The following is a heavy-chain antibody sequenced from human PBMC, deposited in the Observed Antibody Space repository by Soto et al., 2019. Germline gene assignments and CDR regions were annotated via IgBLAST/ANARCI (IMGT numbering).Heavy chain of an antibody. V-gene: IGHV1-18*04. CDR3: ARDFGSYYYYGMDV. Sequence: GASVKVSCKTSGYTFTSYGISWVRQAPGQGLEWMGWISAYNGNTNYAQKLQGRVTMTTDTSTSTAYMELRSLRSDDTAVYYCARDFGSYYYYGMDVWGQGTTVTVSS. D-gene: IGHD1-26*01. CDR1: GYTFTSYG. CDR2: ISAYNGNT. J-gene: IGHJ6*02.